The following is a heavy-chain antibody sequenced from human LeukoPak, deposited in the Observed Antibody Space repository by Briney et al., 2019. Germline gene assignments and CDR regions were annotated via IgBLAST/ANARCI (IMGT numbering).Heavy chain of an antibody. CDR2: IYPGDSDT. CDR1: GYSFTSYW. CDR3: ASSDTAMVNYYYMDV. D-gene: IGHD5-18*01. J-gene: IGHJ6*03. Sequence: GESLKISCKGSGYSFTSYWIGWVRQMPGKGLEWMGIIYPGDSDTSYSPSFQGQVTISADKSISTAYLQWSSLKASDTAMYYCASSDTAMVNYYYMDVWGKGTTVTVSS. V-gene: IGHV5-51*01.